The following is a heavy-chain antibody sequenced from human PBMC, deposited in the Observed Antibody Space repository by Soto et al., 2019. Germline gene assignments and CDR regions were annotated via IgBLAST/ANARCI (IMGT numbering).Heavy chain of an antibody. J-gene: IGHJ6*02. Sequence: QVQLVQSGAEVKKPGSSVKVSCKASGGTFSSYAISWVRQAPGQGLEWMGGIIPIFGTANYAQKFQGRVTITADESTSTAYMELSSLRSEDTAVYYCARAGGDCSSTSCYSYYYYGMDVWGQGTTVTVSS. V-gene: IGHV1-69*01. CDR1: GGTFSSYA. D-gene: IGHD2-2*01. CDR3: ARAGGDCSSTSCYSYYYYGMDV. CDR2: IIPIFGTA.